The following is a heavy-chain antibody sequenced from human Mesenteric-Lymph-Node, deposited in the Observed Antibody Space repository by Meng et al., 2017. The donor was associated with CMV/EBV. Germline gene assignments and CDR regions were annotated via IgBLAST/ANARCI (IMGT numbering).Heavy chain of an antibody. D-gene: IGHD6-13*01. CDR2: INHSGST. J-gene: IGHJ6*02. Sequence: GSLRLSCTVSGGSISSSSYYWSWIRQPPGKGLEWIGEINHSGSTNYNPSLKSRVTISVDTSKNQFSLKLSSVTAADTAVYYCARVEQQLVNNYYYYYYGMDVWGQGTTVTVSS. CDR3: ARVEQQLVNNYYYYYYGMDV. V-gene: IGHV4-39*07. CDR1: GGSISSSSYY.